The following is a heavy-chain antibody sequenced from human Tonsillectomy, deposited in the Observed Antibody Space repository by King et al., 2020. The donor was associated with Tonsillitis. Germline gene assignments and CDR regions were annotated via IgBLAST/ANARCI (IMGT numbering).Heavy chain of an antibody. CDR3: AKWAEFGLVWDYFDS. J-gene: IGHJ4*02. CDR2: ISGSGGNNT. Sequence: VQLVESGGGLVQPGGSLRLSCAASGFTFSSYAMTWVRQAPGKGLEWVSVISGSGGNNTYYTDSVKGRFTISRYNSKSTFYLQMNSLRAEDSAVYYCAKWAEFGLVWDYFDSWGQETLVTVSS. V-gene: IGHV3-23*04. D-gene: IGHD3-16*01. CDR1: GFTFSSYA.